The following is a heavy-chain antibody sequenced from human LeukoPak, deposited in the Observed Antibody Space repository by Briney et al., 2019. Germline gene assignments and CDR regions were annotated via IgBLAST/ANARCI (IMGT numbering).Heavy chain of an antibody. V-gene: IGHV4-34*01. Sequence: SETLSLTCAVYGGSFSGYYWSWIRQPPGKGLEWIGEINHSGSTNYNPSLKSRVTISVDTSKNQFSLKLSSVTAADTAVYYCARGAKIVVVPAATDEVYYFDYWGQGTLVTVSS. D-gene: IGHD2-2*01. J-gene: IGHJ4*02. CDR1: GGSFSGYY. CDR3: ARGAKIVVVPAATDEVYYFDY. CDR2: INHSGST.